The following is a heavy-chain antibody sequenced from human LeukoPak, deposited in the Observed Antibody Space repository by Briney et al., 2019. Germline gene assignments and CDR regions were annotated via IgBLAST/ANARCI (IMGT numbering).Heavy chain of an antibody. D-gene: IGHD5-24*01. V-gene: IGHV3-53*01. CDR1: GFTVSSNY. Sequence: PGGSLRLSCAASGFTVSSNYISWVRQAPGKGLEWVSVIYSGGSTYYADSVKGRFTISRDNSKNTLYLQMNSLRAEDTAVYYCAKDRDGYNPDYWGQGTLVTVSS. CDR3: AKDRDGYNPDY. CDR2: IYSGGST. J-gene: IGHJ4*02.